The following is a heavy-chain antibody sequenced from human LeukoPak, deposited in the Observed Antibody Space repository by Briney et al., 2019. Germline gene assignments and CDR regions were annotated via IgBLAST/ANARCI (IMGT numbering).Heavy chain of an antibody. Sequence: PSETLSLTCTVSGGSISSYYWSWIRQPPGKGLEWIGYIYYSGSTNYNPSLKSRVTISVDTSKNQFSLKLSSVTAADTAVYYCVRHVGYGGGLDYWGQGTLVTVSS. CDR3: VRHVGYGGGLDY. CDR1: GGSISSYY. CDR2: IYYSGST. J-gene: IGHJ4*02. V-gene: IGHV4-59*08. D-gene: IGHD2-15*01.